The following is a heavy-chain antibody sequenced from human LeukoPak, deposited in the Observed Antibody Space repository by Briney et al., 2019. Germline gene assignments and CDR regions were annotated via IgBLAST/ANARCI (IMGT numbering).Heavy chain of an antibody. Sequence: AGGSLRLSCAASGFTFSSYAMNWVRQAPGKGLEWVSVISGSGSSTSYADSVKGRFTISRDNSKNTLYLQMNSLRAEDTAVYYCAKDYSGSYYYFDYWGQGTLVTVFS. CDR3: AKDYSGSYYYFDY. V-gene: IGHV3-23*01. D-gene: IGHD1-26*01. CDR2: ISGSGSST. CDR1: GFTFSSYA. J-gene: IGHJ4*02.